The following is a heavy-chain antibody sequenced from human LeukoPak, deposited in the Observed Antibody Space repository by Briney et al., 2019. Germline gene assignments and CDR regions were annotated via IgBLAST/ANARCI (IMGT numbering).Heavy chain of an antibody. CDR1: GFTFSSYW. D-gene: IGHD2-21*01. V-gene: IGHV3-7*01. Sequence: GGSLRLSCAASGFTFSSYWMNWVRQAPGKGLEWVANIKQDGSEKYYVDYVKGRFTISRDNAKNSLYLQMNSLRAEDTAVYYCARWVKVKPRFDYWGQGTLVTVSS. CDR2: IKQDGSEK. J-gene: IGHJ4*02. CDR3: ARWVKVKPRFDY.